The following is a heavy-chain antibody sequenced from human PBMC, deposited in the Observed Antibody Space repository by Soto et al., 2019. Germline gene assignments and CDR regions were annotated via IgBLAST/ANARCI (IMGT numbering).Heavy chain of an antibody. J-gene: IGHJ6*02. CDR2: VVPILGTP. D-gene: IGHD3-10*01. CDR3: ALGGTYGSSRSGMEV. Sequence: QVQLVQSGAEVKEPGSSVKVSCEASGGSFETFIMNWVRQTPGRGLEWMGGVVPILGTPTYAERFKGKVMMSATRSAGTTQMEVTSLRSEDQGIYYWALGGTYGSSRSGMEVWGHGTTVIVS. CDR1: GGSFETFI. V-gene: IGHV1-69*06.